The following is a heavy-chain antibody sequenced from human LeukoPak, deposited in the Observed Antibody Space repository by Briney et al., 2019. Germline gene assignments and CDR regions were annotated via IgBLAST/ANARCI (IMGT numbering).Heavy chain of an antibody. CDR3: ATRSVSAPT. Sequence: GGSLRLSCAVSGFTVYNNFMHWVRQVPGKGLQWVSLIYSNGDTRYAGFVKGRFTISRDKSTNTLYLQMNGLRAEDTAFYYCATRSVSAPTWGQGILVTVSS. CDR2: IYSNGDT. D-gene: IGHD6-19*01. J-gene: IGHJ5*02. V-gene: IGHV3-53*01. CDR1: GFTVYNNF.